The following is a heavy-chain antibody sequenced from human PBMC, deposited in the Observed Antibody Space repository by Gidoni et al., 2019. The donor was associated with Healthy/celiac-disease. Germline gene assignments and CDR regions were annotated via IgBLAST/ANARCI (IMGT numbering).Heavy chain of an antibody. Sequence: QVQLVQSGAEVKKRGAAVKVSCKVSGSTLTEVYMPWVRQAPGKGLEWMGGFDPEDAETIYAQKFQGRVTMTEDTSTDTAYMELSSLRSEDTAVYYCATALRYYYDSSGFRAEYFQHWGQGTLVTVSS. CDR3: ATALRYYYDSSGFRAEYFQH. D-gene: IGHD3-22*01. V-gene: IGHV1-24*01. CDR1: GSTLTEVY. J-gene: IGHJ1*01. CDR2: FDPEDAET.